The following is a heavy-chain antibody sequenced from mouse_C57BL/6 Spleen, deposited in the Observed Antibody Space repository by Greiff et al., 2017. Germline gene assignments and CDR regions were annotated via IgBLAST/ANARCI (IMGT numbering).Heavy chain of an antibody. J-gene: IGHJ3*01. CDR1: GFTFSDYG. Sequence: VQLQQSGGGLVKPGGSLKFSCPASGFTFSDYGMHWVRQAPEQGLEWVAWISPGSSTIYYAYTVKGRFTISRDTANNTLFLQMNSLRSEDTAMYYCSRGGSSPAGFAGWGQGTLVTASA. V-gene: IGHV5-17*01. CDR2: ISPGSSTI. CDR3: SRGGSSPAGFAG. D-gene: IGHD1-1*01.